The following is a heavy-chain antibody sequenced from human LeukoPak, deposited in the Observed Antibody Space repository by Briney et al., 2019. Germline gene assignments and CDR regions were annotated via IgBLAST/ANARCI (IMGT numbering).Heavy chain of an antibody. CDR3: AKGIYSSGWSYFDY. D-gene: IGHD6-19*01. Sequence: GGSLTLSCAVSGITLSNYGMSWVRQAPGKGLEWVSTLSGSGITTYYADSVKGRFTISRDNSKNTLYLQMNSLRAEDTAVYYCAKGIYSSGWSYFDYWGHGTLVTVSS. V-gene: IGHV3-23*01. CDR1: GITLSNYG. CDR2: LSGSGITT. J-gene: IGHJ4*01.